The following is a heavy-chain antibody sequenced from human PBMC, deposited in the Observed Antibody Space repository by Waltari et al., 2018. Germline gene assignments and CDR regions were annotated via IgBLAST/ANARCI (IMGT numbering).Heavy chain of an antibody. D-gene: IGHD2-2*01. V-gene: IGHV4-30-4*08. CDR1: GGSIRRGDYY. J-gene: IGHJ6*02. Sequence: QVQLQESGPGLVKPSQTLSLTCTVSGGSIRRGDYYWSWIRQPPGKGLEWIGYIYYSGSTYYNPTLKSRVTRSVDTSKSQFSLKLSSVTAADTAVYYCARAEVVPAARMDVWGQGTTVTVSS. CDR2: IYYSGST. CDR3: ARAEVVPAARMDV.